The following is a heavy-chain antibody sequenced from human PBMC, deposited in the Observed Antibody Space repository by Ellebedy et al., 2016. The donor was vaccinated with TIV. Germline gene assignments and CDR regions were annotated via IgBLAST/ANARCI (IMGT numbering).Heavy chain of an antibody. D-gene: IGHD6-19*01. J-gene: IGHJ6*02. Sequence: GGSLRLSXAASGFTFSSYAMHWVRQAPGKGLEWVAVISYDGSNKYYADSVKGRFTISRDNSKNTLYLQMNSLRAEDTAVYYCARVGDGSGWVGYYYGMDVWGQGTTVTVSS. CDR2: ISYDGSNK. CDR3: ARVGDGSGWVGYYYGMDV. V-gene: IGHV3-30-3*01. CDR1: GFTFSSYA.